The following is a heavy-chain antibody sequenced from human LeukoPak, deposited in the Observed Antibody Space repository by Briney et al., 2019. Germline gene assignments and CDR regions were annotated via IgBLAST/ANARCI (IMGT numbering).Heavy chain of an antibody. V-gene: IGHV4-39*01. CDR3: ARGARQRQQWLVRNDAFDI. Sequence: SETLSLTCTVSGGSISSSSYYWGWIRQPPGKGLEWIGSIYYSGSTYYNPSLKSRVTISVDTSKNQFSLKLSSVTAADTAVCYCARGARQRQQWLVRNDAFDIWGQGTMVTVSS. D-gene: IGHD6-19*01. J-gene: IGHJ3*02. CDR2: IYYSGST. CDR1: GGSISSSSYY.